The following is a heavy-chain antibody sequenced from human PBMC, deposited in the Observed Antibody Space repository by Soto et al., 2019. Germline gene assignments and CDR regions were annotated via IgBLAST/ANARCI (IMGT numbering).Heavy chain of an antibody. J-gene: IGHJ4*02. CDR3: ALTGGSFDY. D-gene: IGHD2-15*01. V-gene: IGHV3-30*03. CDR1: GFTFSSYG. CDR2: ISYDGSNK. Sequence: GGSLRLSCAASGFTFSSYGMHWVRQAPGKGLEWVAVISYDGSNKYYADSVKGRFTISRDNSKNTLYLQMNSLRAEDTAVYYCALTGGSFDYWGQGXLVTVYS.